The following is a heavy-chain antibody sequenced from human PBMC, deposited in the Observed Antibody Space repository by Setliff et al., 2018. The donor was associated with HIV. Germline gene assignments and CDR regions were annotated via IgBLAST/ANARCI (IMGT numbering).Heavy chain of an antibody. CDR3: ARGPTVTTTGGGLFFDY. D-gene: IGHD4-17*01. J-gene: IGHJ4*02. V-gene: IGHV3-74*01. Sequence: GGSLRLSCAASGFTFSSYWMHWVRQAPGKGLVWVSRINSDGSSTSYADSVKGRFTISRDNAKSTLYLQMNSLRAEDTAVYYCARGPTVTTTGGGLFFDYWGQGTLVTV. CDR2: INSDGSST. CDR1: GFTFSSYW.